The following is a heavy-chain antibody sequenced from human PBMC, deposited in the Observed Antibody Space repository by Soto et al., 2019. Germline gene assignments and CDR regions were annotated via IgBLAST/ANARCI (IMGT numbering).Heavy chain of an antibody. CDR2: IYYSGST. V-gene: IGHV4-59*01. Sequence: SETLSLTCTVSGGSISSYYWSWIRQPPGKGLEWVGYIYYSGSTNYNPSPKSRVTMSVDTSKNQFPLKRSSVTAADTAVYYCARDTTRLGTFDIWGQGTMVTVSS. D-gene: IGHD3-16*01. CDR1: GGSISSYY. CDR3: ARDTTRLGTFDI. J-gene: IGHJ3*02.